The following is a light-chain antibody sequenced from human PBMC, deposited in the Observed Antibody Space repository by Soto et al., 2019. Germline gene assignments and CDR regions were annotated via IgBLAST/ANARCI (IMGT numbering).Light chain of an antibody. V-gene: IGKV3-20*01. CDR2: GAS. J-gene: IGKJ1*01. CDR3: QQYGSSGT. CDR1: QSVSNNY. Sequence: EIVLTQAPGTLSLSPGERATLSCGASQSVSNNYLAWYQQKPGQAPRLLIYGASNRATGIPDRFSGSGSGTDFTLTISRLEPEDFAVYYCQQYGSSGTFGQGAKVAIK.